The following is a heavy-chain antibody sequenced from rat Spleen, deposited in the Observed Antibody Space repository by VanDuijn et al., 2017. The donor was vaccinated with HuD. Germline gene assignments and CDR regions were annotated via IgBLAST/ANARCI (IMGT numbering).Heavy chain of an antibody. V-gene: IGHV5-7*01. CDR1: GFTFSDYY. CDR3: TRVATFRPFDY. J-gene: IGHJ2*01. Sequence: EVQLVESDGGLVQPGRSLELSCTASGFTFSDYYMAWVRQAPTKGLEWLATISYDGSTTYYRDSVRGRFTISRDDTESTLYLQMNSLRSEDTATYYCTRVATFRPFDYWGQGVMVTVSS. CDR2: ISYDGSTT. D-gene: IGHD3-5*01.